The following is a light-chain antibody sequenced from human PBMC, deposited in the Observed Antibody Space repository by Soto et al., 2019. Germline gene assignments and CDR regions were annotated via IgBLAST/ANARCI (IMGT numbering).Light chain of an antibody. CDR3: QHSGDTPPWA. CDR2: AAS. CDR1: QSISNY. Sequence: DIQMTQSPSSLSASVGDRVTITCRASQSISNYLNWYQHKPGKAPTLLIYAASSLESGVPSRFSGSGFGTDFTLTISSLQAEDFATYYCQHSGDTPPWAFGQGTKVEVK. V-gene: IGKV1-39*01. J-gene: IGKJ1*01.